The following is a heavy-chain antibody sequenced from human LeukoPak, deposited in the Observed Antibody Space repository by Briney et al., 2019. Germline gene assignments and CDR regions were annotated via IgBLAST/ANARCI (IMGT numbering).Heavy chain of an antibody. CDR3: ARDDGSGWYKSYYGMDV. Sequence: PGGSLRLSCAASGFTFSSYAMHWVRQAPGKGLEWVAVISYDGSNKYYADSVKGRFTISRDNSKNTLYPQMNSLRAEDTAVCYCARDDGSGWYKSYYGMDVWGQGTTVTVSS. J-gene: IGHJ6*02. V-gene: IGHV3-30-3*01. CDR1: GFTFSSYA. D-gene: IGHD6-19*01. CDR2: ISYDGSNK.